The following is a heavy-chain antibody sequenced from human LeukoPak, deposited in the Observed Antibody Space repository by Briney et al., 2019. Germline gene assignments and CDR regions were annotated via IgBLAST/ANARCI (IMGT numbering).Heavy chain of an antibody. V-gene: IGHV3-74*01. D-gene: IGHD5-12*01. Sequence: GGSLRLSCAASGFTFSSHWMHWVRPAPGKGLVWVSRINSDGSSTSYADSVKGRFTISRDNAKNTLYLQMNSLRVGDTAVYYCARGPANSGYGVDYWGQGTLVTVSS. J-gene: IGHJ4*02. CDR2: INSDGSST. CDR3: ARGPANSGYGVDY. CDR1: GFTFSSHW.